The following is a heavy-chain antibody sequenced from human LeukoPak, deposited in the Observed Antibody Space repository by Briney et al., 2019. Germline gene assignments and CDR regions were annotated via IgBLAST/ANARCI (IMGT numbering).Heavy chain of an antibody. CDR3: ARDGGWNSYYFDY. J-gene: IGHJ4*02. CDR1: GGSISSGSYY. D-gene: IGHD1-7*01. CDR2: IYTSGST. V-gene: IGHV4-61*02. Sequence: SETLSLTCTVSGGSISSGSYYWSWIRQPAGKGLEWIGRIYTSGSTNYNPSLKSRVTISVDTSKNQFSLKLSSVTAADTAVYYCARDGGWNSYYFDYWGQGTLVTVSS.